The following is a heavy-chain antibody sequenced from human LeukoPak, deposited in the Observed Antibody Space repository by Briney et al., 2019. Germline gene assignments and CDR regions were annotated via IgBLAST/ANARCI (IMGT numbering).Heavy chain of an antibody. V-gene: IGHV4-39*01. CDR1: GVSISSSNSY. Sequence: SETLSLTCTVSGVSISSSNSYWGWIRQPPGKGLEWIGSIYYSGNTYYNASLKSQVSISMGTSKNQFSLKLTSVTAADTAVYYCARQTGSGLFILPGGQGTLVTVSS. D-gene: IGHD3/OR15-3a*01. CDR2: IYYSGNT. CDR3: ARQTGSGLFILP. J-gene: IGHJ4*02.